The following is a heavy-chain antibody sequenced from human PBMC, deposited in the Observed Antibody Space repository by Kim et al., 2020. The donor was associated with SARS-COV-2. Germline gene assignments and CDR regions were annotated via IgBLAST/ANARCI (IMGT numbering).Heavy chain of an antibody. Sequence: GGSLRLSCAASGFTISSYEMNWVRQAPGKGLEWLSDISSSGRTIYYADSVKGRFTISRDNAKNSLYLQMSGLRAEDTAVYYCARESLGYCSGGRCYNIEYLQHWGQGTLVTVSS. V-gene: IGHV3-48*03. CDR1: GFTISSYE. CDR2: ISSSGRTI. J-gene: IGHJ1*01. D-gene: IGHD2-15*01. CDR3: ARESLGYCSGGRCYNIEYLQH.